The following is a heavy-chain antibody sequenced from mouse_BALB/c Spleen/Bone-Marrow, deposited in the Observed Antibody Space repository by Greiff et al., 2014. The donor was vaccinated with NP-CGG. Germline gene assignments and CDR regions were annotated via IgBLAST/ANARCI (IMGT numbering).Heavy chain of an antibody. Sequence: VQLQQPGAELVKPGASVRLSCTASGFNIKDTYIHWVKQRPEQGLEWIGRIDPANGNTEYDPKFQGKATITADTSSNTAYLQLSSLTSDDTAVYYCARDYGFPSYFSYWGQGTLVPVSA. J-gene: IGHJ3*01. CDR3: ARDYGFPSYFSY. CDR1: GFNIKDTY. CDR2: IDPANGNT. D-gene: IGHD1-1*01. V-gene: IGHV14-3*02.